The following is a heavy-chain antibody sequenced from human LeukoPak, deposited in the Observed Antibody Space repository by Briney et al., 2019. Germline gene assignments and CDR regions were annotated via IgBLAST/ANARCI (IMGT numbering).Heavy chain of an antibody. J-gene: IGHJ3*02. Sequence: SETLSLTCAVYGGSFSGYYWSWIRQPPGKGLEWIGEINHSGSTNYNPSLKSRVTISVDTSKNQFSLKLSSVTAADTAVYYCASPIPYCSGGSCYSDAFDIWGQGTMVTVSS. CDR2: INHSGST. D-gene: IGHD2-15*01. V-gene: IGHV4-34*01. CDR1: GGSFSGYY. CDR3: ASPIPYCSGGSCYSDAFDI.